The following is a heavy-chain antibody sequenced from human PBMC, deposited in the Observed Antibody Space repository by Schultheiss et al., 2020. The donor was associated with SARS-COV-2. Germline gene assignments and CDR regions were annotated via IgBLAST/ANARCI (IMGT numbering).Heavy chain of an antibody. V-gene: IGHV4-59*08. D-gene: IGHD6-19*01. J-gene: IGHJ1*01. CDR3: ARQSSSGWYPQYFQH. CDR1: HGSISSSS. Sequence: TLSLTCTVSHGSISSSSWTWIQQPPGKGLEWIGYISGSTNYNPSLKSRVTISVDTSKNQFSLKLSSVTAADTAVYYCARQSSSGWYPQYFQHWGQGTLVTVSS. CDR2: ISGST.